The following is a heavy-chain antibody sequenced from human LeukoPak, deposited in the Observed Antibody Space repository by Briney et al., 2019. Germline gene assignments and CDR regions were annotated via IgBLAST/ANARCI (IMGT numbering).Heavy chain of an antibody. CDR1: GFTFSSSG. CDR2: IYSGGNT. V-gene: IGHV3-23*05. CDR3: ARRAGEYSHPYDY. J-gene: IGHJ4*02. D-gene: IGHD2-15*01. Sequence: PGGSLRLSCAASGFTFSSSGISWVRQAPGKGLEWVSFIYSGGNTHYSDSVKGRFTISRDNSKNTLYLQMNSLRAEDTAIYYCARRAGEYSHPYDYWGQGTLVTVSS.